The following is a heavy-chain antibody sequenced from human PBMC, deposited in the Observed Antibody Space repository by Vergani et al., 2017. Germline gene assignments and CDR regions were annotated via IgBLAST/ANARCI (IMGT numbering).Heavy chain of an antibody. D-gene: IGHD6-13*01. CDR1: GVSVTDYN. Sequence: QAQLQESGPGLVKPSETLSLPCHVFGVSVTDYNCNWIRQVPGKGLEWIGSLSTTGSATHASHNPYLKSRVSISVDTSQSQFSLGLTSVTAADSAIYYCAGDTHSWQRADRWGQGLLVSVSS. CDR3: AGDTHSWQRADR. V-gene: IGHV4-59*02. J-gene: IGHJ5*02. CDR2: LSTTGSA.